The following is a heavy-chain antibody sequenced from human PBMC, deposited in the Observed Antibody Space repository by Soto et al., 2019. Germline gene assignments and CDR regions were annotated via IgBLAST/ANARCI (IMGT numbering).Heavy chain of an antibody. CDR1: GGSISNYY. D-gene: IGHD1-1*01. CDR3: ARGQSETGDFDY. V-gene: IGHV4-59*01. CDR2: IYYRGST. J-gene: IGHJ4*02. Sequence: PSETLSLTCTVSGGSISNYYWSWIRQPPGKGLEWIGYIYYRGSTNYNPSLKSRVTISVDTSKNQFSLKLTSVPAADTAVYYFARGQSETGDFDYWGQGAVLTVSS.